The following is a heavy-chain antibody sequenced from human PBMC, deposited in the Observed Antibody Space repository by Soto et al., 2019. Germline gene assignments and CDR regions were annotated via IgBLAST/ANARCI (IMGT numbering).Heavy chain of an antibody. V-gene: IGHV4-39*01. Sequence: SETLSLTCSVSGGSISSSSYFWGWIRQPPGKGLEWIGSIYYSGSTYYNPSLKSRVTVSVDSSKNQFSLKLSSVTAADTAVYYCARHPSDFWFDPWGQGTLVTVSS. CDR2: IYYSGST. CDR3: ARHPSDFWFDP. J-gene: IGHJ5*02. CDR1: GGSISSSSYF. D-gene: IGHD2-21*02.